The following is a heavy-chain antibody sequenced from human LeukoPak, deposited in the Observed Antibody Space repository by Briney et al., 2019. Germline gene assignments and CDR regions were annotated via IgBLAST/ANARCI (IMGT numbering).Heavy chain of an antibody. CDR2: ISWNSGSI. J-gene: IGHJ4*02. CDR3: VCRIGGAPQ. Sequence: PGGSLRLSCAASGFIFDDYAIHWVRQAPGKGLEWVSGISWNSGSIGYADSVKGRFTISRDNSKNTLYLQMNSLRADDTAVYCCVCRIGGAPQWGQGTLVTVSS. CDR1: GFIFDDYA. D-gene: IGHD1-26*01. V-gene: IGHV3-9*01.